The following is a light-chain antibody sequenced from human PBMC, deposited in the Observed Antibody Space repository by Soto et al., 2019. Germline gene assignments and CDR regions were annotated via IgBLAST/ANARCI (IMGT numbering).Light chain of an antibody. Sequence: DIQMTQSPSSLSATVGDRVTITCRASQSISSYLNWYQQKPGKDPKLLIYAASSLQSGVPSRFSGSGSGTDFTLTISVLQPEDFATYYCQQSYNASWTFGQGTKVEIK. CDR3: QQSYNASWT. CDR2: AAS. CDR1: QSISSY. J-gene: IGKJ1*01. V-gene: IGKV1-39*01.